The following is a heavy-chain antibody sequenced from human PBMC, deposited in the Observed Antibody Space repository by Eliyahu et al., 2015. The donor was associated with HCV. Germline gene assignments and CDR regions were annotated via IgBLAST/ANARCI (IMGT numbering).Heavy chain of an antibody. J-gene: IGHJ5*02. V-gene: IGHV4-59*01. Sequence: QVQLQESGPGLVKPSETLSLTCTVSGGSITTYYWSWIRQPPGKGLEWIGYIHYSGSTNYNTPLKRRVTISVDTSKNQFSLNLTSVTAADTAMYYCASGGGGIAVTGTGGWFDPWGQGTLVTVSS. CDR1: GGSITTYY. CDR3: ASGGGGIAVTGTGGWFDP. CDR2: IHYSGST. D-gene: IGHD6-19*01.